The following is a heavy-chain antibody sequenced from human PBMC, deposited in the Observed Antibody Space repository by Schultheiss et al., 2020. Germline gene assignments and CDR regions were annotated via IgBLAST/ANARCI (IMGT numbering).Heavy chain of an antibody. CDR3: AHSSEYSSSSGNWFDP. J-gene: IGHJ5*02. V-gene: IGHV2-5*01. Sequence: SGPTLVKPTQTLTLTCTFSGFSLSTSGVGVGWIRQPPGKALEWLALIYWNDDKRYSPSLKSRLTITKDTSKNQVVLTMTNMDPVDTATYYCAHSSEYSSSSGNWFDPWGQGTLVTVSS. CDR1: GFSLSTSGVG. D-gene: IGHD6-6*01. CDR2: IYWNDDK.